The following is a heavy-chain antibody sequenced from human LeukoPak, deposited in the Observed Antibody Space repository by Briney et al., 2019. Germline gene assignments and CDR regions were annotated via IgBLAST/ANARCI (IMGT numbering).Heavy chain of an antibody. V-gene: IGHV1-58*01. Sequence: SVKVSCKASGFTFTSSAVQWVRQARGQRLEWIGWIVVGSGNTNYAQKFQERVTITRDMSTSTAYMELSSLRSEDTAVYYCAVSTLQQLVRGCWGQGTLVTVSS. J-gene: IGHJ1*01. CDR1: GFTFTSSA. CDR3: AVSTLQQLVRGC. D-gene: IGHD6-13*01. CDR2: IVVGSGNT.